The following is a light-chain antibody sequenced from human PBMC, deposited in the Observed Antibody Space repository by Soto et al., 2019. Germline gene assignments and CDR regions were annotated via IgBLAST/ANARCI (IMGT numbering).Light chain of an antibody. Sequence: QSALTQPASVSGSPGQSITISCTGTSSDVGYYNYVSWYQQHPGKAPKLMIFEVSNRPSGVSNRVSGSKSANTASLTISGLQAEDEADYYCSSYTTTSTLEVFGTGTKLTVL. CDR1: SSDVGYYNY. CDR3: SSYTTTSTLEV. CDR2: EVS. V-gene: IGLV2-14*01. J-gene: IGLJ1*01.